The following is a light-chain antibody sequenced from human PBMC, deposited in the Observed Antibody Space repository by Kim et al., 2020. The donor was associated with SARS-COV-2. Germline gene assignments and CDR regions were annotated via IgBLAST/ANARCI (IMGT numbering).Light chain of an antibody. CDR3: QQSYSTLS. J-gene: IGKJ4*01. V-gene: IGKV1-39*01. CDR2: SAS. Sequence: LSAAVGDRVTITCRASQRIGSYVNWYQQKPGKAPNLLIYSASTLQSGVPSRFRGSGSGTDFTLTISSLQPEDFATYYCQQSYSTLSFGGGTKLEI. CDR1: QRIGSY.